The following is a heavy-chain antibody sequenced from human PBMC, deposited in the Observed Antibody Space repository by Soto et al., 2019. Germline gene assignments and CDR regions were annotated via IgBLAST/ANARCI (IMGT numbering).Heavy chain of an antibody. V-gene: IGHV4-31*03. J-gene: IGHJ4*02. Sequence: SETLSLTCTVSGGSISSGGYYWSWIRQHPGKGLEWIGYIYYSGSTYYNPSLKSRVTISVDTSKNQFSLKLSSVTAADTAVYYCAGSVFRYFDYWGQGTLVTVS. D-gene: IGHD3-10*01. CDR3: AGSVFRYFDY. CDR1: GGSISSGGYY. CDR2: IYYSGST.